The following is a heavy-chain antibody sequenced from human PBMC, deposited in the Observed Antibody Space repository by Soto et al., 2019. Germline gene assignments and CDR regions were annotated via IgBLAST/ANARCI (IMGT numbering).Heavy chain of an antibody. CDR3: ASIDTAMVTDWFDP. D-gene: IGHD5-18*01. CDR2: ISSSSSTI. Sequence: GGSLRLSCAASGFTFSSYSMNWVRQAPGKGLEWVSYISSSSSTIYYADSVKGQFTISRDNAKNSLYLQMNSLRDEDTAVYYCASIDTAMVTDWFDPWGQGTLVTVSS. CDR1: GFTFSSYS. J-gene: IGHJ5*02. V-gene: IGHV3-48*02.